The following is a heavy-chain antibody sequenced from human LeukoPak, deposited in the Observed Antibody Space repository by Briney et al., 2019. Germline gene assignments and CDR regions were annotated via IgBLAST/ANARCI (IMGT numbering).Heavy chain of an antibody. D-gene: IGHD4-17*01. Sequence: GGSLRLSCAASGFTVSSNYMSWVRQAPGKGLEWISVIYSGGSTYYADSVKGRFTISRDNSKNTLYLQMNSLRAEDTAVYYCAKGGTVTETNYYYYYGMDVWGQGTTVTVSS. CDR3: AKGGTVTETNYYYYYGMDV. V-gene: IGHV3-66*01. CDR2: IYSGGST. CDR1: GFTVSSNY. J-gene: IGHJ6*02.